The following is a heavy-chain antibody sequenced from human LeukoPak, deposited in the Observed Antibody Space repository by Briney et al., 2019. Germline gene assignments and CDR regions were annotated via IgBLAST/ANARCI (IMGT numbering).Heavy chain of an antibody. CDR2: IYPGDSDT. CDR1: GYSFTSYW. V-gene: IGHV5-51*01. D-gene: IGHD5-12*01. CDR3: ARHLSSGYDYNNWFDP. J-gene: IGHJ5*02. Sequence: GESLKISCKGSGYSFTSYWMGWVRQMPGRGLEWMGIIYPGDSDTRYSPSFQGQVTISADKSISTAHLQWSSLKASDTAMYYCARHLSSGYDYNNWFDPWGQGTLVTVSS.